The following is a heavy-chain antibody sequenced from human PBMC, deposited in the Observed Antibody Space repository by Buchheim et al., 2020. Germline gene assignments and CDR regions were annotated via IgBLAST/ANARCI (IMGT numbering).Heavy chain of an antibody. J-gene: IGHJ6*02. D-gene: IGHD3-3*01. Sequence: QVQLVQSGAEEKKPGASVKVSCKASGYTFTSYAMHWVRQAPGQRLEWMGWINAGNGNTKYSQKFQGRVTITRDPSASTAYMELSSLRSEDTAVYYCAREDWSGYYTLYGMDVWGQGTT. CDR3: AREDWSGYYTLYGMDV. V-gene: IGHV1-3*05. CDR1: GYTFTSYA. CDR2: INAGNGNT.